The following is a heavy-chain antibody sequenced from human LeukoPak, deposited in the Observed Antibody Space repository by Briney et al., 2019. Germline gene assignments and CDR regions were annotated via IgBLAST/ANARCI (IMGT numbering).Heavy chain of an antibody. CDR1: GYIFTNYY. V-gene: IGHV1-46*01. Sequence: GASVKVSCKASGYIFTNYYMHWVRQASGQGLEWMGTINPSGGSTTYAQKFQGRVTMTRDTSTSTVYMELSSLRSEDTAVYYCARDHGSAYYRAPRHWGQGTLVTVSS. J-gene: IGHJ4*02. CDR3: ARDHGSAYYRAPRH. CDR2: INPSGGST. D-gene: IGHD3-10*01.